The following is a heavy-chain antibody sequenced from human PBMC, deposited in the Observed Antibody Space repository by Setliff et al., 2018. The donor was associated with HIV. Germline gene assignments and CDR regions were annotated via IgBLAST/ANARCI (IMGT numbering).Heavy chain of an antibody. J-gene: IGHJ3*02. CDR2: INPTTAAA. Sequence: ASVKVSCKASGYTFTDYFLHWVRRAPGQGLEWMGRINPTTAAANSAQKFQGRVTMARDTSVSTVYMELSRLRSDDMAVYFCARGGGGPSTFDIWCQGTMVTVSS. D-gene: IGHD2-15*01. V-gene: IGHV1-2*06. CDR3: ARGGGGPSTFDI. CDR1: GYTFTDYF.